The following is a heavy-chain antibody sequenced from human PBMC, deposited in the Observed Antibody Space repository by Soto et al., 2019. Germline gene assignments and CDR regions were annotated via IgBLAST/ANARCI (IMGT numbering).Heavy chain of an antibody. J-gene: IGHJ6*02. D-gene: IGHD3-3*01. Sequence: QVQLVQSGAEVKKPGSSVKVSCKASGGTFSSYAISWVRQAPGQGLEWMGGIIPIFGTANYAQKFQGRVTITADKSPSPAYMELSSLRSEDTAVYYCASPTREWLPPARDYYYGMDVWGQGTTVTVSS. CDR3: ASPTREWLPPARDYYYGMDV. CDR1: GGTFSSYA. CDR2: IIPIFGTA. V-gene: IGHV1-69*06.